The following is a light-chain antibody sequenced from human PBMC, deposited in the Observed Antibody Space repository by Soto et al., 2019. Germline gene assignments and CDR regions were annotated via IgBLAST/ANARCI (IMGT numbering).Light chain of an antibody. CDR1: SSNIGSNY. CDR2: RNN. Sequence: QLVLTHPLSASGTPGQRVSISCSGRSSNIGSNYVYWYQQLPGTDPKLLIYRNNQRPSGVPDRFSGSKSGTSASLAISGLRSEDEADYYCAAWDDSLSGPVFGGGTQLTVL. J-gene: IGLJ2*01. V-gene: IGLV1-47*01. CDR3: AAWDDSLSGPV.